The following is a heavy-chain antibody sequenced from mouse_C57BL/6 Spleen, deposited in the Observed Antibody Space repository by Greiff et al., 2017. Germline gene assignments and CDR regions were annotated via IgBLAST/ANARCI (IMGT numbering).Heavy chain of an antibody. CDR2: IDPKNGDT. V-gene: IGHV14-4*01. Sequence: VQLQQSGAELVRPGASVKMSCTASGFNIKDYYMHWVKQRNEQSLEWIGWIDPKNGDTNYASKFQGKATLTADTSSITAYLQLSSLTSEDTAVYYCTRCYYGSRFCFGYWGKGTLVTVSA. CDR1: GFNIKDYY. J-gene: IGHJ3*01. D-gene: IGHD1-1*01. CDR3: TRCYYGSRFCFGY.